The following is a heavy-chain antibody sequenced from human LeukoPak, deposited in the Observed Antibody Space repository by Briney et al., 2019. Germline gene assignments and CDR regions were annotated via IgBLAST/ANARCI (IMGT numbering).Heavy chain of an antibody. D-gene: IGHD2-8*01. CDR1: GFSFSNYA. V-gene: IGHV3-30*02. Sequence: GGSLRLSCAASGFSFSNYAMSWVRQAPGKGLEWVAVIWNGGSNKYYADSVRGRFTISRDNSTNTLYLQMNSLRDEDTAVYYCAKQGTSYCTNGVCHVDYWGQGTLVTVSS. CDR3: AKQGTSYCTNGVCHVDY. J-gene: IGHJ4*02. CDR2: IWNGGSNK.